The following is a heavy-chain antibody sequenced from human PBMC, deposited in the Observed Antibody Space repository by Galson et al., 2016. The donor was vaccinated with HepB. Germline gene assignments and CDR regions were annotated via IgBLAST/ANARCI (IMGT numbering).Heavy chain of an antibody. D-gene: IGHD4/OR15-4a*01. Sequence: SLRLSCAASGVTVGDNYMNWVRQAPGKGLEWVSLIYSGGSTQYADSVRGRFTISRDSSKNTLYLQMNSLRAEDTAVYYCARDPPGGGAWGQGTLVTVSS. CDR1: GVTVGDNY. CDR3: ARDPPGGGA. J-gene: IGHJ4*02. CDR2: IYSGGST. V-gene: IGHV3-66*01.